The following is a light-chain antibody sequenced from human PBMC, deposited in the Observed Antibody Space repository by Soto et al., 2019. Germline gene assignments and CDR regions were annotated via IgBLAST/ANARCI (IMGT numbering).Light chain of an antibody. CDR1: ESGSRSH. V-gene: IGKV3-20*01. Sequence: EIVLTQSPGTLSLSPGERATLSCRASESGSRSHFAWYQQKPGQAPRLLIYGASTRATGIPDRFSGSGSGTDFTLSISRLEPEDFAVYYCQQYGNSLWTFGQGTKVEIK. J-gene: IGKJ1*01. CDR2: GAS. CDR3: QQYGNSLWT.